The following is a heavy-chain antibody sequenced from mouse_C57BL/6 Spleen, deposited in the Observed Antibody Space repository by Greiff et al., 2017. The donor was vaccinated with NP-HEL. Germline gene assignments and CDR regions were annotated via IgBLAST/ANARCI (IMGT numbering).Heavy chain of an antibody. J-gene: IGHJ2*01. D-gene: IGHD1-1*01. CDR2: ISSGSSTI. CDR1: GFTFSDYG. V-gene: IGHV5-17*01. Sequence: EVKLVESGGGLVKPGGSLKLSCAASGFTFSDYGMHWVRQAPEKGLEWVAYISSGSSTIYYADTVQGRFTISRDNATNTLFLQMTSLRSEDTAMYYCAGGYGGGYYFDYWGQGTTLTVSS. CDR3: AGGYGGGYYFDY.